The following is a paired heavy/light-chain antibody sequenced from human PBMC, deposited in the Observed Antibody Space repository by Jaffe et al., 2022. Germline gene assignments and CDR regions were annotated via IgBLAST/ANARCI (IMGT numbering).Heavy chain of an antibody. V-gene: IGHV3-53*02. CDR2: IYSGGST. CDR3: VRGGYSSGWYRD. Sequence: EVQLVETGGGLIQPGGSLRLSCVASGFTVSTNYMSWVRQAPGKGLEWISVIYSGGSTKYADSVKGRFTVSRDSSKNTVFLQMYSLRADDTALYYCVRGGYSSGWYRDWGQGTLVTVSS. D-gene: IGHD6-19*01. CDR1: GFTVSTNY. J-gene: IGHJ4*02.
Light chain of an antibody. CDR2: GAS. CDR3: QQYNNWPPGT. Sequence: EIVMTQSPATLSVSPGERATLSCRASQSVSIDLAWYQQKPGQAPRLLIYGASTRATGIPARFSGSGSETEFTLTISSLQSEDLAVYYCQQYNNWPPGTFGQGTKLEIK. CDR1: QSVSID. J-gene: IGKJ2*01. V-gene: IGKV3-15*01.